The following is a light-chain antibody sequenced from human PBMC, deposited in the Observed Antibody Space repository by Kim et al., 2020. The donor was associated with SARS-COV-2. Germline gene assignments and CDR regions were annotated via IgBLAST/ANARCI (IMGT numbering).Light chain of an antibody. Sequence: DIQMTQSPSTLSASVGDRVTITCRASQSISTWLAWYHQKPGKAPNLLIYKASNLESGVPSRFTGSGAGTEFTLTISSLQPDDFGTYYCQQYTSFSATFGQGTKVDIK. J-gene: IGKJ1*01. CDR2: KAS. V-gene: IGKV1-5*03. CDR3: QQYTSFSAT. CDR1: QSISTW.